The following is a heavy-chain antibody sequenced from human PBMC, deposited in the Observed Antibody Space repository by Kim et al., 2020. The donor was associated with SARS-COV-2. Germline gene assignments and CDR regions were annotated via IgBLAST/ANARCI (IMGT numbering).Heavy chain of an antibody. CDR2: ITGGGTNS. V-gene: IGHV3-23*01. J-gene: IGHJ5*01. CDR1: GFTFSNHA. Sequence: GGSLRLSCAASGFTFSNHAMNWVRQAPGKGLEWVSVITGGGTNSYYPTSVRGRFTIARDNSKTNRYLQMNSLRVEDTAVYYWAKSAGDFYDSSGAGLDS. CDR3: AKSAGDFYDSSGAGLDS. D-gene: IGHD3-22*01.